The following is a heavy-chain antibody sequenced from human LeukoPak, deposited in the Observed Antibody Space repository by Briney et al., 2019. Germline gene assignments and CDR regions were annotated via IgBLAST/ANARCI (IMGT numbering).Heavy chain of an antibody. CDR2: IYYSGST. CDR3: ARALGEYFHWFDP. Sequence: SETLSLTCTVSGGSISGYYWTWIRQPPGKGLEWIGHIYYSGSTNYNPSLKSRVTMSVDTSKNQFSLKLSSVTAADTAVYYCARALGEYFHWFDPWGQGTLVTVSS. D-gene: IGHD2/OR15-2a*01. CDR1: GGSISGYY. J-gene: IGHJ5*02. V-gene: IGHV4-59*12.